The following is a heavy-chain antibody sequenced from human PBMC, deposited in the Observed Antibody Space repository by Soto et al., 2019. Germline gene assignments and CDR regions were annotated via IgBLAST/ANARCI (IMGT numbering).Heavy chain of an antibody. CDR1: GFTFSSYA. J-gene: IGHJ4*02. Sequence: GGSLRLSCAASGFTFSSYAMSWVRQAPGKGLEWVSAISGSGGSTYYADSAKGRFTISRDNSKNTLYLQMNSLRAEDTAVYYCAKDGPPYSSSEYDYWGQGTLVTVSS. CDR2: ISGSGGST. D-gene: IGHD6-6*01. V-gene: IGHV3-23*01. CDR3: AKDGPPYSSSEYDY.